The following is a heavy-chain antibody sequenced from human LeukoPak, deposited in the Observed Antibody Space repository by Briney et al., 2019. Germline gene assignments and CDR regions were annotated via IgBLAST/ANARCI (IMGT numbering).Heavy chain of an antibody. J-gene: IGHJ4*02. CDR1: GGSISSSSYY. Sequence: SETLSLTCTVSGGSISSSSYYWGWIRQPPGKGLEWIGGMYYSGSNYYNPSRKGRVTISVDTSKNHFSLKLRSVIAADTAVYYCASSITIFGVVLRTIYFDYWGQGILVTVSS. V-gene: IGHV4-39*02. CDR3: ASSITIFGVVLRTIYFDY. CDR2: MYYSGSN. D-gene: IGHD3-3*01.